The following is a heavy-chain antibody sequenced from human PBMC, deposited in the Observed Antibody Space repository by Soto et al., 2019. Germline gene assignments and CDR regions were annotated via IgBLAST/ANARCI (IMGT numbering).Heavy chain of an antibody. J-gene: IGHJ3*02. V-gene: IGHV5-51*01. Sequence: RGESLKSSCNGSGYNFANYWICWVRQMPWKGLEWMGMIFPGDSDTKNSPSLQGQITMSVDKSDSSAYLQWRSLKASDTAMYYCAAGYTTGPDAFDIWGQGTMVTVSS. CDR3: AAGYTTGPDAFDI. CDR2: IFPGDSDT. D-gene: IGHD6-13*01. CDR1: GYNFANYW.